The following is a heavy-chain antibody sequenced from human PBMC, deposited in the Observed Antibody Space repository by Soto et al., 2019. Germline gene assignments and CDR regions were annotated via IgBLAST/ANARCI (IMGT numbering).Heavy chain of an antibody. CDR1: GYAFTGHD. J-gene: IGHJ4*02. CDR2: INPNSGGT. D-gene: IGHD6-6*01. Sequence: GAPVSVSCRASGYAFTGHDMHWLQQALGQGLEWMGWINPNSGGTNYAPKFQGRVTMTRDTSISTAYMELSRLRSDETAVYYCARVDQLVSWGYFDYWGQGTLVTVS. CDR3: ARVDQLVSWGYFDY. V-gene: IGHV1-2*02.